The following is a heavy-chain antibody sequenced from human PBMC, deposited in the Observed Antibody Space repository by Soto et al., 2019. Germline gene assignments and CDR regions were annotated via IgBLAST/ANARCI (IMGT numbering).Heavy chain of an antibody. D-gene: IGHD3-10*01. V-gene: IGHV2-5*02. CDR1: GFSLTTYGVG. Sequence: HITLKESDPTLVRPTQTLTLPCTFSGFSLTTYGVGVGWLRHPRGKTPEWLALIYWDDDKWFNPSLMSRLTINKYTSKNHVILTMTTMEAVDTGTYYCAHKTSGSLDAWGQGSLVTVSS. CDR2: IYWDDDK. CDR3: AHKTSGSLDA. J-gene: IGHJ5*02.